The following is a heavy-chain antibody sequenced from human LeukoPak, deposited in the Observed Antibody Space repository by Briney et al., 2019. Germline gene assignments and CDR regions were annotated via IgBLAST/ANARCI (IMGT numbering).Heavy chain of an antibody. V-gene: IGHV4-34*01. Sequence: PSETLSLTCAVYGGSFSGYYWSWIRQPPGKGLEWIGEINHSGSTNYNPSLKSRVTMSVDTSKNQCSLKQSSVTAADTAVYYCARDFPTQYSSSWYYAFDIWGQGTMVTVSS. CDR1: GGSFSGYY. J-gene: IGHJ3*02. CDR3: ARDFPTQYSSSWYYAFDI. D-gene: IGHD6-13*01. CDR2: INHSGST.